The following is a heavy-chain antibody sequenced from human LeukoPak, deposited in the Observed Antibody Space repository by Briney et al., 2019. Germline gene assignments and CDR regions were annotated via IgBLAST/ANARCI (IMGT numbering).Heavy chain of an antibody. V-gene: IGHV3-23*01. D-gene: IGHD2-2*03. CDR2: ITGNADTT. CDR3: ATLKSGYCSTTSCLNYFDF. CDR1: GITFTGSA. Sequence: PGGSLRLSCAASGITFTGSAMSWVRQAPGKGLEWVSTITGNADTTYYADSVKGRFTISRDNSKNTLYLQMNSLRAEDTAVYYCATLKSGYCSTTSCLNYFDFWGQGTLVTVSS. J-gene: IGHJ4*02.